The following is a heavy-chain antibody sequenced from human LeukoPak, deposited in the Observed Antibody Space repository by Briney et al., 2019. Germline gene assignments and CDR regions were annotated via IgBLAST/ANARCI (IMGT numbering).Heavy chain of an antibody. D-gene: IGHD2-21*01. CDR1: GYTFTGYY. J-gene: IGHJ4*02. CDR2: INPNSGGT. CDR3: ARAGPLPPPYCGGDCYGVGDY. V-gene: IGHV1-2*02. Sequence: GASVKVSCKASGYTFTGYYMHWVRQAPGQGLEWMGWINPNSGGTNYAQKFQGKVTMTRDTSTSTAYMELSRLRSDDTAVYYCARAGPLPPPYCGGDCYGVGDYWGQGTLVTVSS.